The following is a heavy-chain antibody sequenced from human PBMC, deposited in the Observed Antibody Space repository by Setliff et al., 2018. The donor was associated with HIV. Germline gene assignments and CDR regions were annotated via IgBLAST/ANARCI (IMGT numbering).Heavy chain of an antibody. J-gene: IGHJ5*02. Sequence: GASVKVSCKASGYTFTSYAMNWVRQAPGQGLEWRGWINTNTGNPTYAQGFTGRFVFSLDTSVSTAYLQISSLKAEDTAVYYCVRGYRSAWNSWFDAWGQGTRVTVSS. CDR3: VRGYRSAWNSWFDA. CDR2: INTNTGNP. D-gene: IGHD6-19*01. CDR1: GYTFTSYA. V-gene: IGHV7-4-1*02.